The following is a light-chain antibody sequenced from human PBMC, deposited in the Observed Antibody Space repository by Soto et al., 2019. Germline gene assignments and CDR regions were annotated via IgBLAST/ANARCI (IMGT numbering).Light chain of an antibody. CDR1: QGIRSW. CDR3: QQALSFPRT. Sequence: IQMTQSPSSVSASVGDTVTITCRASQGIRSWLAWYQQKPGTAPKILIYGTSTLRSGVPSRFSGSGSGTHFTLTISDLQPEDFATYFCQQALSFPRTFGGGTKVDIK. V-gene: IGKV1-12*01. J-gene: IGKJ4*01. CDR2: GTS.